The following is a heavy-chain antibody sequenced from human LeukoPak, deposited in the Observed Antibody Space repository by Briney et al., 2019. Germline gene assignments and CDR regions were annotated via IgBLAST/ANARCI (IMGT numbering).Heavy chain of an antibody. Sequence: PSETLSLTCTVSGGSISSSSYYWGWIRQPPGKGLEWIGSIYYSGSTYYNPSLKSRVTISVDTSKNQFSLKLSSVTAADTAVYYCARGAYCGSVEIDYWGQGTLVTVSS. CDR1: GGSISSSSYY. CDR2: IYYSGST. V-gene: IGHV4-39*01. D-gene: IGHD3-10*01. CDR3: ARGAYCGSVEIDY. J-gene: IGHJ4*02.